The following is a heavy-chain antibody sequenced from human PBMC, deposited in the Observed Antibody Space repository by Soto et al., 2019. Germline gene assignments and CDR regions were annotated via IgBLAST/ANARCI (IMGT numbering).Heavy chain of an antibody. CDR3: ARDLDWNHYGMDV. CDR1: GGTFSSYA. D-gene: IGHD1-1*01. Sequence: RASVKVSCKASGGTFSSYAISWVRQAPGQGLEWMGGIIPIFGTANYAQKFQGRVTITADESTSTAYMELSSLRSEDTAVYYCARDLDWNHYGMDVWGQGTTVTVSS. V-gene: IGHV1-69*13. J-gene: IGHJ6*02. CDR2: IIPIFGTA.